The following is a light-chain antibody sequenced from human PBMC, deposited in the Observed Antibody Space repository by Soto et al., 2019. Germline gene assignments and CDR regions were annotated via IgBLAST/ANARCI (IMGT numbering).Light chain of an antibody. CDR2: WAS. CDR1: QSVLYSSNNKNY. J-gene: IGKJ1*01. V-gene: IGKV4-1*01. Sequence: DIVMTQSPDSLAVSLGERATINCKSSQSVLYSSNNKNYLAWYQQKPGQPPKLLIYWASTRESGVPDRFSGSGSGTDFTLTISSLQAEDVAVYYCQQYYSTPGWGFGQGTKVEIK. CDR3: QQYYSTPGWG.